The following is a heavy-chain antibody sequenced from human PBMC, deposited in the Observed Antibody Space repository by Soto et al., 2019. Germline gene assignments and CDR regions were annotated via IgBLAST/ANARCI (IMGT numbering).Heavy chain of an antibody. J-gene: IGHJ5*02. Sequence: SETLSLTCAVSGGSISSSNWWSWVRQPPGKGLEWIGEIYHSGSTNYNQSLKSRVTISVDKSKNQFSLKLSSVTAADTAVYYCARVSITTSYNWFDPWGQGTLVTVSS. V-gene: IGHV4-4*02. D-gene: IGHD3-3*01. CDR3: ARVSITTSYNWFDP. CDR2: IYHSGST. CDR1: GGSISSSNW.